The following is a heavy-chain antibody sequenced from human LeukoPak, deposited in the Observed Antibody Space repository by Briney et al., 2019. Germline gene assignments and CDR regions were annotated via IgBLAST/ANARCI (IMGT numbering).Heavy chain of an antibody. J-gene: IGHJ5*02. Sequence: GGSPRLSCAASGFTFSNYAMSWVRQAPGKGLEWVSAISGSGGNTYYADSVKGRFTISRDNSKNTLYLQMNSLRAEDTAAYYCAKAVNGVVARDWFDPWGQGTLVTVSS. V-gene: IGHV3-23*01. CDR2: ISGSGGNT. CDR3: AKAVNGVVARDWFDP. D-gene: IGHD2-15*01. CDR1: GFTFSNYA.